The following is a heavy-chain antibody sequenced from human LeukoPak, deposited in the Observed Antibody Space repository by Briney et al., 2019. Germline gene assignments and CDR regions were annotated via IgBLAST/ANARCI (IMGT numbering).Heavy chain of an antibody. CDR1: GFTLSNYA. CDR3: AKDQGITIFGVVKGAFDI. J-gene: IGHJ3*02. V-gene: IGHV3-23*01. Sequence: QSGGSLRLSCAASGFTLSNYAMGWVRQAPGKGLEWVSAISGSVASTYYADSVKGRFTISRDNSTNTLYLQMNSLRAEDTVVYYCAKDQGITIFGVVKGAFDIWGQGTMVTVSS. CDR2: ISGSVAST. D-gene: IGHD3-3*01.